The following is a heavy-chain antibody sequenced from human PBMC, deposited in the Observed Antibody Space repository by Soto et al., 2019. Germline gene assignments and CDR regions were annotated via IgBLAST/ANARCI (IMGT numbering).Heavy chain of an antibody. Sequence: QVQLQQWGAGLLKPSETLSLTCAVYSGSFSGYYYSWIRQPPGKGLEWIVEITHGGSTTYSPSLKSRVTMSLDTSKNQFSLKMTSVTAADTAVYYCARGRLFLTPSGLAITYFDYWGQGSLVSVSS. CDR1: SGSFSGYY. CDR2: ITHGGST. V-gene: IGHV4-34*01. D-gene: IGHD3-3*01. J-gene: IGHJ4*02. CDR3: ARGRLFLTPSGLAITYFDY.